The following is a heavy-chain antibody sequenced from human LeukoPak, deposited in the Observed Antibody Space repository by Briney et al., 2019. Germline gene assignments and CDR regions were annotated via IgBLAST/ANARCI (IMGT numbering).Heavy chain of an antibody. D-gene: IGHD3-22*01. Sequence: ASVKVSCKASGYTFSSCAINWVRQAPGHGLEYMGWIDTKTGNPTYAQGFTGRFIFSLDTSVSTAYLQISSLKAEDTAVYYCATHPSDSSGYFSYWGQGALVTVSS. V-gene: IGHV7-4-1*02. CDR2: IDTKTGNP. J-gene: IGHJ4*02. CDR1: GYTFSSCA. CDR3: ATHPSDSSGYFSY.